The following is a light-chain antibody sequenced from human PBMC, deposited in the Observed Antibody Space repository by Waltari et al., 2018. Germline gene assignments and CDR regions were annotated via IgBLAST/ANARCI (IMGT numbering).Light chain of an antibody. Sequence: DIQMTQSPSTLSASVGDRVPITCRASQSIRSWLAWYQQKPGKAPKILIYKASRLESGVPSRFSGSESGTEFTLTISSLQPDDFATYYCQQYNSFSPWAFGQGTKVEI. CDR2: KAS. J-gene: IGKJ1*01. CDR3: QQYNSFSPWA. CDR1: QSIRSW. V-gene: IGKV1-5*03.